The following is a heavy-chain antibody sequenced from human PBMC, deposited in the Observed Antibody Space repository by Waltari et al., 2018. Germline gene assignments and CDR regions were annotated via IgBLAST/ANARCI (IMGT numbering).Heavy chain of an antibody. J-gene: IGHJ5*02. CDR3: ATLSSGWS. D-gene: IGHD6-19*01. Sequence: EVQLVESGGGLVQPGGSLRLSCAGAGFTFSDQYMVWGRQAPGKGLEWVVRTRNKAHRYTTEYAASVKGRFTSSRDDSKNSMYLQMNSLNTEDTAVYYCATLSSGWSWGQGTLVTVSS. V-gene: IGHV3-72*01. CDR1: GFTFSDQY. CDR2: TRNKAHRYTT.